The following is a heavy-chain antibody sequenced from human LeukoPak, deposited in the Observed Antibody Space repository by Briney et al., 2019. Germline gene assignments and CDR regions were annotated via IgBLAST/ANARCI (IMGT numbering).Heavy chain of an antibody. CDR3: ARDSSGYYNY. J-gene: IGHJ4*02. Sequence: SETLSLTCTVSGGSISSGGYYWSWNRQHPGKGLEWIGYIYYSGSTYYNPSLKSRVTISVDTSKNQFSLKLSSVTAADTAVYYCARDSSGYYNYWGQGTLVNVSS. CDR1: GGSISSGGYY. V-gene: IGHV4-31*03. CDR2: IYYSGST. D-gene: IGHD3-22*01.